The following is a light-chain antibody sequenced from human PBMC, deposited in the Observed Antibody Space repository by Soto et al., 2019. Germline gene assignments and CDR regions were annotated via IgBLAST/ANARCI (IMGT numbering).Light chain of an antibody. CDR2: DVS. CDR3: QQSNTFWT. V-gene: IGKV1-5*01. J-gene: IGKJ1*01. CDR1: QSISSW. Sequence: TTLSPSVRDSVTITCRASQSISSWLAWYQQKPGKAPKLLIYDVSSLESGVPSRFSGSGSGTEFTLTISSLQPDDFATYYCQQSNTFWTFGQGTKVDI.